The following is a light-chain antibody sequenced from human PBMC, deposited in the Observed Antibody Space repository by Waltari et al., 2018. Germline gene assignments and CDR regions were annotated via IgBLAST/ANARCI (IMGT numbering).Light chain of an antibody. CDR2: DAS. CDR3: QQCLTYPQA. Sequence: AIQLTQSPSSLSASIGDRVTISCRASQGIRSGLAWYQQTPGQPPKPLIYDASTLDSGVPSRFSGSGSGTDFTLTISSLQPEDFATYYCQQCLTYPQAFGQGTRLEIK. CDR1: QGIRSG. J-gene: IGKJ5*01. V-gene: IGKV1-13*02.